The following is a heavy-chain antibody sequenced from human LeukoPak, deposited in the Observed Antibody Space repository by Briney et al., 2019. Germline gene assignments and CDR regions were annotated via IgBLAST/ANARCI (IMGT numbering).Heavy chain of an antibody. D-gene: IGHD7-27*01. Sequence: GGSLRLSCAASGFTFSSFEMNWVRQAPGEGLEWGSYISRSGRNIYYADSVKGRFTISRDNAKSSLYLQMNSLRAEDTAVYYCARENWVDAFDIWGQGTMVTVSS. CDR3: ARENWVDAFDI. J-gene: IGHJ3*02. CDR2: ISRSGRNI. V-gene: IGHV3-48*03. CDR1: GFTFSSFE.